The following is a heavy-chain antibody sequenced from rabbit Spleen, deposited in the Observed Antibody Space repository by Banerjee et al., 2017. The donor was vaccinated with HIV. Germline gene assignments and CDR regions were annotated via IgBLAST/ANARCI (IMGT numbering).Heavy chain of an antibody. CDR2: IYTGSSGFT. D-gene: IGHD1-1*01. V-gene: IGHV1S45*01. J-gene: IGHJ6*01. Sequence: QEQLEESGGDLAKPEGSLTLTCTASGFSSSSSYWICWVRQAPGKGLESIACIYTGSSGFTYFATWAKGRFTCSKTSSTTVTLQATSLTAADTATYFCARDTSSSFSSYGMDLWGPGTLVTVS. CDR1: GFSSSSSYW. CDR3: ARDTSSSFSSYGMDL.